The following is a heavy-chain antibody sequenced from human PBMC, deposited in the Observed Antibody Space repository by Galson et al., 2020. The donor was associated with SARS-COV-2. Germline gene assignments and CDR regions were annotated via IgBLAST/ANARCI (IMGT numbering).Heavy chain of an antibody. CDR3: ARDEGIRGYNYGRLYYGMDV. CDR2: ISTSSSYT. J-gene: IGHJ6*02. Sequence: SCAASGFPFSTYSMNWVHLAPGKGLEWVSSISTSSSYTYYVDSVKGRFSISRDNPRNSLYLQMNSLRAEDTAVYYCARDEGIRGYNYGRLYYGMDVWGQGTTVTVSS. CDR1: GFPFSTYS. V-gene: IGHV3-21*01. D-gene: IGHD5-18*01.